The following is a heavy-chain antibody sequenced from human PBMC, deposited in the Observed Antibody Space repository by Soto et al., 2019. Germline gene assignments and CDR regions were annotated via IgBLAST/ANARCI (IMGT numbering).Heavy chain of an antibody. CDR3: ARDSCSSTSCFD. CDR2: ISSSSSYI. CDR1: GFSFSSYS. Sequence: EVQLVESGGGLVKPGGSLRLSCAASGFSFSSYSMNWVRQAPGKGLEWVSSISSSSSYIYYADSVKGRFTISRDNAKNSLYLQMNSLRAEDTAVYYCARDSCSSTSCFDWGQGTLVTVPS. D-gene: IGHD2-2*01. V-gene: IGHV3-21*01. J-gene: IGHJ4*02.